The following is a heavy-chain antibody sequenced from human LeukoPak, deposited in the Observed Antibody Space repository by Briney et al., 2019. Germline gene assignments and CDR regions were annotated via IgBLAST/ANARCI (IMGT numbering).Heavy chain of an antibody. J-gene: IGHJ4*02. CDR3: ARSGYYTGLLLE. V-gene: IGHV4-59*01. CDR1: GGSISSYY. Sequence: SETLSLTCTVSGGSISSYYWSWIRQPPGKGLEWIGYIYYSGSTNYNPSLKSRVTISVDTSKNQFSLKLSSVTAADTAVYYCARSGYYTGLLLEWGQGTLVTVSS. D-gene: IGHD3-3*01. CDR2: IYYSGST.